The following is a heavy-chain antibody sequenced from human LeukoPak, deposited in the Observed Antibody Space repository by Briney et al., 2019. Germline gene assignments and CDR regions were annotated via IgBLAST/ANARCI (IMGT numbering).Heavy chain of an antibody. J-gene: IGHJ4*02. V-gene: IGHV5-51*01. CDR2: IYPGDSDT. CDR3: ARASGALGATTFDY. Sequence: GEALKISCKGSGYSFTSYWIGWLRQMPGKGLEWMVIIYPGDSDTRYSPSFQGQVTISADKSISTAYLQWSSLKASDTAMYYCARASGALGATTFDYWGQGTLVTVSS. D-gene: IGHD1-26*01. CDR1: GYSFTSYW.